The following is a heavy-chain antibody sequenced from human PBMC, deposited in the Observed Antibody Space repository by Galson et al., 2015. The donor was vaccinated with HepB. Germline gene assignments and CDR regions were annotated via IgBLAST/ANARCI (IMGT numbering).Heavy chain of an antibody. CDR1: GFTFSSYA. V-gene: IGHV3-23*01. CDR2: ISGSGGST. D-gene: IGHD3-3*01. J-gene: IGHJ4*02. CDR3: ANSRTAKRITIFGVVILPDY. Sequence: SLRLSCAASGFTFSSYAMSWVRQAPGKGLEWVSAISGSGGSTYYADSVKGRFTISRDNSKNTLYLQMNSLRAEDTAVYYCANSRTAKRITIFGVVILPDYWGQGTLVTVSS.